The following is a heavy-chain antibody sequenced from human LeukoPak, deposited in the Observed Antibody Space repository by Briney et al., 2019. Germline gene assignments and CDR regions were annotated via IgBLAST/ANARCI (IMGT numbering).Heavy chain of an antibody. Sequence: GGSLRLSCVASGFAFSDSQMSWIRQSPGKGREWVAYIVSYSGEIDYADSVKGRFIISRDNAKNTLYLQMNSVRGEDTAVYYCARGIGAAAWIGATWGQGALVTVSS. CDR3: ARGIGAAAWIGAT. CDR1: GFAFSDSQ. CDR2: IVSYSGEI. D-gene: IGHD6-13*01. J-gene: IGHJ5*02. V-gene: IGHV3-11*06.